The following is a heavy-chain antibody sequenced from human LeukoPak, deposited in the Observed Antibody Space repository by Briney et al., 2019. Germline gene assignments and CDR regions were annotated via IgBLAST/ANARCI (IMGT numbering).Heavy chain of an antibody. Sequence: PGGSLRLSCAASGFTFSDYYMSWIRQAPGKGLEWVSYISSSGSTIYYADSVKGRFTIPRDNAKNSLYLQMNSLRAEDTAVYYCARAPLYAYYYDSSRYPSDYWGQGTLVTVSS. J-gene: IGHJ4*02. CDR3: ARAPLYAYYYDSSRYPSDY. V-gene: IGHV3-11*01. CDR2: ISSSGSTI. CDR1: GFTFSDYY. D-gene: IGHD3-22*01.